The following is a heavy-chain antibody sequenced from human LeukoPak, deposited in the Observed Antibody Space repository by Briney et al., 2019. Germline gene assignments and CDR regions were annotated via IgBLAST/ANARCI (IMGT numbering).Heavy chain of an antibody. CDR1: GFTFSNAW. CDR2: IRYDGSNK. Sequence: GGSLRLSCAASGFTFSNAWMSWVRQAPGKGLEWVAFIRYDGSNKYYADSVKGRFTISRDNSKNTLYLQMNSLRAEDTAVYYCAKDSSSWCSVYYYYMDVWGKGTTVTISS. CDR3: AKDSSSWCSVYYYYMDV. D-gene: IGHD6-13*01. V-gene: IGHV3-30*02. J-gene: IGHJ6*03.